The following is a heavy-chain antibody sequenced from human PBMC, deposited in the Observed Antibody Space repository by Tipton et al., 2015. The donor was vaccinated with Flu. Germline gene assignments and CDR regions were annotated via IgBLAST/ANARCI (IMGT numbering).Heavy chain of an antibody. CDR1: GGSISSYY. CDR2: IYYSGST. Sequence: LRLSCTVSGGSISSYYWSWIRQPPGKGLEWIGYIYYSGSTNYNPSLKSRVTIPVDTSKNQFSLKLSSVTAADTAVYYCARVYYDSSGYYWGFDYWGQGTLVTVSS. CDR3: ARVYYDSSGYYWGFDY. V-gene: IGHV4-59*01. D-gene: IGHD3-22*01. J-gene: IGHJ4*02.